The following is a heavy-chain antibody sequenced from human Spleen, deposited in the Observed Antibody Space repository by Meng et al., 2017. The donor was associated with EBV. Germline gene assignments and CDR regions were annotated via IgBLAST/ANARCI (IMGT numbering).Heavy chain of an antibody. Sequence: IPFKESVPTVVKPTQTLTLTCSVSWFSLSTSGVGVGWIRQPPGKALEWLALIYRDDEKRYSPSLESRLTITKDTSKNQVVLTMTNMDPVDTATYYCAHSSWFTVDFDSWGQGTLVTVSS. CDR1: WFSLSTSGVG. V-gene: IGHV2-5*02. CDR3: AHSSWFTVDFDS. CDR2: IYRDDEK. D-gene: IGHD3-10*01. J-gene: IGHJ4*02.